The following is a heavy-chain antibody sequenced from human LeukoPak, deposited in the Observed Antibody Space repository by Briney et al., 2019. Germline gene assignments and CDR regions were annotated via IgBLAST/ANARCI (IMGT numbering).Heavy chain of an antibody. CDR1: GYTFTGYY. J-gene: IGHJ4*02. Sequence: ASVTVSCTASGYTFTGYYMRWVRQAPGQGLEWMGWINPNSGGTNYAQKFQGRVTMTRDTSISTAYMELSRLRSDDTAVYYCARRRGAAMVLAGAEFDYWGQGTLVTVSS. V-gene: IGHV1-2*02. CDR3: ARRRGAAMVLAGAEFDY. D-gene: IGHD5-18*01. CDR2: INPNSGGT.